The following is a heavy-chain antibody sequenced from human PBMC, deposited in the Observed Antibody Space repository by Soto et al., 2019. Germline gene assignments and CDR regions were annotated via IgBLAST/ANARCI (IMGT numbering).Heavy chain of an antibody. J-gene: IGHJ4*02. V-gene: IGHV3-74*03. CDR1: GFMFSMYW. CDR3: AKDSWYFDL. Sequence: GGSLRLSCEASGFMFSMYWMHWVRQVPGKGPVWVSRINEDGVTTTYADSVKGRFTISRDNDKNTLYLQMNSLRVEDTGVYYCAKDSWYFDLWSQGSQVTVSS. D-gene: IGHD6-13*01. CDR2: INEDGVTT.